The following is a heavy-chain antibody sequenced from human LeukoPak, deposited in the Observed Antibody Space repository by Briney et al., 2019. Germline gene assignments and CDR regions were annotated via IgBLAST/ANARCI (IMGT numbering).Heavy chain of an antibody. D-gene: IGHD3-22*01. CDR1: GFTFSSYA. Sequence: GGSLRLSCAASGFTFSSYAMSWVRQAPGKGLEWVSAISGSGGSTYYADSVKGRFTIPRDNSKNTLYLQMNSLRAEDTAVYYCAKESWGSSGYYYDAFDIWGQGTMVTVSS. V-gene: IGHV3-23*01. CDR3: AKESWGSSGYYYDAFDI. J-gene: IGHJ3*02. CDR2: ISGSGGST.